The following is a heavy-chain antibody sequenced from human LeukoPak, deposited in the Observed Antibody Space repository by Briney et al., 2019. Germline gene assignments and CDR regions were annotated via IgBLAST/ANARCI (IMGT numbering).Heavy chain of an antibody. V-gene: IGHV3-7*01. CDR2: IRPDGAET. CDR1: GFIFSDYW. Sequence: PGGSLRLSCAASGFIFSDYWMSWVRQSPEKGLEWVAKIRPDGAETHYADSMKGRFTFSRGNAKNLMYLQMNSLRVEDTAMYYCVRERAGFDFWGQGTLVTVSS. J-gene: IGHJ4*02. CDR3: VRERAGFDF.